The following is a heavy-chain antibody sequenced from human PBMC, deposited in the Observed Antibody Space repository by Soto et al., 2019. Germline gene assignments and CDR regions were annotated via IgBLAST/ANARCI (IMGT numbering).Heavy chain of an antibody. CDR3: AKSVSGSFPL. CDR1: GFTFSSFG. D-gene: IGHD6-19*01. Sequence: SCAASGFTFSSFGLDWVRQAPGKGLEWVSAISATGSGTYYADSVRGRFTVSRDNSKNTLFLQVNSLRAEDTATYFCAKSVSGSFPLWGQGTLVTVSS. J-gene: IGHJ4*02. CDR2: ISATGSGT. V-gene: IGHV3-23*01.